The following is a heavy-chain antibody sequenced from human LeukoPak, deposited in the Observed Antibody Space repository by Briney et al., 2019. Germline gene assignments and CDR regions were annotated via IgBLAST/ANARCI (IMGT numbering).Heavy chain of an antibody. Sequence: ASVKVSCKASGYTFTSYGNSWVRQAPGQGLEWMGWISAYNGNTNYAQKLQGRVTMTTDTSTSTAYMELRSLRSDDTAVYYCARSYYGSGSHLGYYYYMDVWGKGTTVTVSS. CDR2: ISAYNGNT. V-gene: IGHV1-18*01. J-gene: IGHJ6*03. CDR1: GYTFTSYG. CDR3: ARSYYGSGSHLGYYYYMDV. D-gene: IGHD3-10*01.